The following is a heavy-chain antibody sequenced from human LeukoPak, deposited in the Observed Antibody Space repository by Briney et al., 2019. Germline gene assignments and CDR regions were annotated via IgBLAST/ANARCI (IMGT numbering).Heavy chain of an antibody. V-gene: IGHV1-8*03. CDR1: GYTFTSYD. CDR3: ARGRSTGYPYYFEY. CDR2: MNPNSGST. Sequence: ASVKVSCKASGYTFTSYDINWVRQATGQGLEWMGWMNPNSGSTGYAQKFQGRVTITRNTSISTDYMELSGLRSEDTAVYYCARGRSTGYPYYFEYWGQGTPVTVSP. D-gene: IGHD5-12*01. J-gene: IGHJ4*02.